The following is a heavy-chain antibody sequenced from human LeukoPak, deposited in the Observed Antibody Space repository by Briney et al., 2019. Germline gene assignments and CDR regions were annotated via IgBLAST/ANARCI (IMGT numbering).Heavy chain of an antibody. D-gene: IGHD1-1*01. V-gene: IGHV3-30*18. CDR3: AKDRRLRLDY. CDR2: ISYDGSNK. Sequence: GSLRLSCAASGFTFSSYGMHWVRQAPGKGLEWVAVISYDGSNKYYADSVKGRFTISRDNSKNTLYLQMNSLRAEDTAVYYCAKDRRLRLDYWGQGTLVTVSS. CDR1: GFTFSSYG. J-gene: IGHJ4*02.